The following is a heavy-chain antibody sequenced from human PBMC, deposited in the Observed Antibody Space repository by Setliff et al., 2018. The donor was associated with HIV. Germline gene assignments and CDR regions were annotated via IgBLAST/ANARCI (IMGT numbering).Heavy chain of an antibody. CDR3: ARDSGELPYYYYYGMDV. V-gene: IGHV3-7*01. Sequence: GSLRLSCAASGFTFSTYWMIWVRQAPGKGLEWVAKIKQDGSYKYYADSVRGRFTISRDNAKNSLYLQMNSLRAEDTAVYYCARDSGELPYYYYYGMDVWGQGTTVTVSS. CDR1: GFTFSTYW. D-gene: IGHD1-26*01. J-gene: IGHJ6*02. CDR2: IKQDGSYK.